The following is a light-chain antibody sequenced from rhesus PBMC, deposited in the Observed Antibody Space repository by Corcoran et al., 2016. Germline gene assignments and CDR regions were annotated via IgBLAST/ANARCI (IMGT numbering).Light chain of an antibody. CDR1: QGISSY. CDR2: KAS. J-gene: IGKJ2*01. Sequence: DIQMTQSPSSLSASMGDTVTITCRASQGISSYLAWYQQKPGKAPKLLIYKASTVQSGVPSRFSGSGSGTDFTLTISSLQPEDFATYYCQQHNSYPYSFGQGTKVEIK. V-gene: IGKV1-25*01. CDR3: QQHNSYPYS.